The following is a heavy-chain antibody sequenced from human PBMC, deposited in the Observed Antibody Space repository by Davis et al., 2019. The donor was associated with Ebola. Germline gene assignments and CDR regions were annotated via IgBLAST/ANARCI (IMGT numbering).Heavy chain of an antibody. Sequence: GESLKISCAASGFTFSNYAMNWVRQAPGKGLEWVSGISGTGGSTYYADSVKGRFTISRDNSKNTLFLQMDSLRADDTAAYYCARDGIATVPYYGYFDYWGQGTLVTVSS. CDR3: ARDGIATVPYYGYFDY. J-gene: IGHJ4*02. V-gene: IGHV3-23*01. D-gene: IGHD3-10*01. CDR1: GFTFSNYA. CDR2: ISGTGGST.